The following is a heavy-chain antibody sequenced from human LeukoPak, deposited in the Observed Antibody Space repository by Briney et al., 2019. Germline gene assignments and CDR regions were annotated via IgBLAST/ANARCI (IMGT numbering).Heavy chain of an antibody. D-gene: IGHD2-2*01. CDR3: ARAAKDIVVVPAAASLYYFDY. CDR1: GGTFSSYA. J-gene: IGHJ4*02. CDR2: IIPIFGTA. Sequence: SVKVSCKASGGTFSSYAISWVRQAPGQGLEWMGGIIPIFGTANYAQKFQGRVTITADESTSTAYMELSSLRSEDTAVYYCARAAKDIVVVPAAASLYYFDYWGQGTLVTVSS. V-gene: IGHV1-69*13.